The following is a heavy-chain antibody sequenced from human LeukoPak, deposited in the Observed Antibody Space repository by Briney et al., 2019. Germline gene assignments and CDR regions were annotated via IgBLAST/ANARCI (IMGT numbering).Heavy chain of an antibody. Sequence: PSETLSLTCTVSGGSISSGGYYWSWIRQPPGKGLEWIGYIYHSGSTYYNPSLKSRVTISVDRSKNQFSLKLSSVTAADTAVYYCARSKQQLVRWAVYYMDVWGKGTTVTVSS. CDR3: ARSKQQLVRWAVYYMDV. CDR2: IYHSGST. D-gene: IGHD6-13*01. CDR1: GGSISSGGYY. J-gene: IGHJ6*03. V-gene: IGHV4-30-2*01.